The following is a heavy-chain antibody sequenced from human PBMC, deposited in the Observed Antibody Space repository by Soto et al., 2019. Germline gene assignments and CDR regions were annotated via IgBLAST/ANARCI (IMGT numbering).Heavy chain of an antibody. J-gene: IGHJ3*02. CDR2: IKSKTDGGTT. V-gene: IGHV3-15*01. CDR1: GFTFSNAW. Sequence: GSLRLSCAASGFTFSNAWMSWVRQAPGKGLEWVGRIKSKTDGGTTDYAAPVKGRFTISRDDSKNTLYLQMNSLKTEDTAVYYCTTDYPGTDAFDIWGQGTMVTVSS. D-gene: IGHD2-15*01. CDR3: TTDYPGTDAFDI.